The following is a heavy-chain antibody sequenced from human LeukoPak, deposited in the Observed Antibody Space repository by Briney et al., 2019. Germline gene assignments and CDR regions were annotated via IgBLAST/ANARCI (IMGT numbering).Heavy chain of an antibody. CDR2: IYHSGST. J-gene: IGHJ3*02. CDR3: ARDPPAAYYDFWSGMGAFDI. V-gene: IGHV4-30-2*01. Sequence: KPSQTLSLTCTVSGGSISSGGYYWSWIRQPPGKGLEWIGYIYHSGSTYYNPSLKSRVTISVDRSKNQFSLKLSSVTAADTAVYYCARDPPAAYYDFWSGMGAFDIWGQGTMVTVSS. D-gene: IGHD3-3*01. CDR1: GGSISSGGYY.